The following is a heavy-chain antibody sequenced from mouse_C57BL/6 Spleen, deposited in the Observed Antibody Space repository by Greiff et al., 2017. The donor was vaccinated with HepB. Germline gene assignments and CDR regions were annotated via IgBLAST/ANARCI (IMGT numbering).Heavy chain of an antibody. Sequence: QVQLQQSGAELVKPGASVKISCKASGYAFSSYWMNWVKQRPGKGLEWIGQIYPGDGDTNYNGKFKGMATLTADKSSSTAYMQLSSLTSEDSAVYFCARRGADGYYRRWYFDVWGTGTTVTVSS. D-gene: IGHD2-3*01. CDR3: ARRGADGYYRRWYFDV. CDR1: GYAFSSYW. CDR2: IYPGDGDT. J-gene: IGHJ1*03. V-gene: IGHV1-80*01.